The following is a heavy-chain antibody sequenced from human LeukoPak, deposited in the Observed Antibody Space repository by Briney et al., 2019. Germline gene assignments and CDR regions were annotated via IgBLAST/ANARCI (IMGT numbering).Heavy chain of an antibody. CDR3: ARGAVATTAYYYYGMDV. V-gene: IGHV1-2*02. J-gene: IGHJ6*02. Sequence: GASVTVSCKASGYTFTGYYMHWERRAPGQGLEWIGWTNPNSGATYYAQNFQVRVTMTRDTSISTAYMELSRLRSDHTAVYYCARGAVATTAYYYYGMDVWGQGTTVTVSS. CDR2: TNPNSGAT. CDR1: GYTFTGYY. D-gene: IGHD5-12*01.